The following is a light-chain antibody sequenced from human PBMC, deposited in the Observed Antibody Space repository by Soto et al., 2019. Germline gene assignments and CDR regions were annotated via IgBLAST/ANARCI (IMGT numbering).Light chain of an antibody. Sequence: EIVLTQSPATLSLSPGERATLSCRASQSVSSYLAWYQQKPGQAPRLLIYDASNRATGIPARFSGSGSGTDFTLTISSLEPEDFAVYYCQQLSNWPPVFTFVPGTKVDIK. J-gene: IGKJ3*01. CDR2: DAS. CDR3: QQLSNWPPVFT. V-gene: IGKV3-11*01. CDR1: QSVSSY.